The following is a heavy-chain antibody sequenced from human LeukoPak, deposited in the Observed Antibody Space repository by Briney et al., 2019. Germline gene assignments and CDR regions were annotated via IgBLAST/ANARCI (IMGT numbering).Heavy chain of an antibody. CDR2: IYPGDSDT. J-gene: IGHJ6*03. V-gene: IGHV5-51*01. CDR1: GYSFTSYW. CDR3: ARHFHHYYMDV. Sequence: GESLKISCKGSGYSFTSYWIGWVRQMPGKGLECMGNIYPGDSDTRYSPSFQVQVTISADKSISTAYLQWSSLKASDTAIYYCARHFHHYYMDVWGKGTTVTVSS.